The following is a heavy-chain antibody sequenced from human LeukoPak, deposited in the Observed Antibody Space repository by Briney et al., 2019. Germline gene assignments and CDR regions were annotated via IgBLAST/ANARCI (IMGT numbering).Heavy chain of an antibody. CDR1: GFTFSNHG. D-gene: IGHD1-26*01. V-gene: IGHV3-23*01. Sequence: GGSLRLSCAASGFTFSNHGMNWVRQAPGKGLEWLSGVSPPGGGTYYADSVKGRFTISRDDSKNTLSLQMNSLRAEDTAVYYCAKVFIPVGYYYYYYMDVWGKGTTVTVSS. CDR2: VSPPGGGT. J-gene: IGHJ6*03. CDR3: AKVFIPVGYYYYYYMDV.